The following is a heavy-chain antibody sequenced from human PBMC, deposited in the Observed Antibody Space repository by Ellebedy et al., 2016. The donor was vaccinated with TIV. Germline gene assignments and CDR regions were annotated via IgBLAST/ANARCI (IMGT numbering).Heavy chain of an antibody. CDR1: GFTFSNAW. CDR3: ARGSGESGYDCIDY. Sequence: GGSLRLSCAASGFTFSNAWMSWVRQAPGKGLEWVANIKQDGSEKYYVDSVKGRFTISRDNSKNTLYLQMNSLRAEDTAVYYCARGSGESGYDCIDYWGQGTLVTVSS. J-gene: IGHJ4*02. V-gene: IGHV3-7*01. D-gene: IGHD5-12*01. CDR2: IKQDGSEK.